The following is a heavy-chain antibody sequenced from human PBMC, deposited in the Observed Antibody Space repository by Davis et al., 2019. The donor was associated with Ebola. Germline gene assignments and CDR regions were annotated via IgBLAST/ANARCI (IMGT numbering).Heavy chain of an antibody. CDR1: GFFFNNAW. J-gene: IGHJ4*02. V-gene: IGHV3-7*03. Sequence: GESLKISCAASGFFFNNAWMTWIRQTPGKGLEWVANIKQDGSEKYYVDSVRGRFTISRDNSKNTLYLQMNSLRGEDTAVYYCAGGSSSSWSLYGYWGQGTLVTVSS. D-gene: IGHD6-13*01. CDR3: AGGSSSSWSLYGY. CDR2: IKQDGSEK.